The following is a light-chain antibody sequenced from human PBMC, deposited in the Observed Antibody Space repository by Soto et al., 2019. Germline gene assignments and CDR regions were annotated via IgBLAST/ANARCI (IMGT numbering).Light chain of an antibody. J-gene: IGKJ3*01. Sequence: EIVLTQSPATLSLSPGERATLSCRASQSVSSYLAWYQQKPGQAPRLLIYDASNRATGIPARFSGSGSGTDFTLTISSLEPEDFAVYYCQQRSIYTCGPGTKVDIK. CDR2: DAS. V-gene: IGKV3-11*01. CDR3: QQRSIYT. CDR1: QSVSSY.